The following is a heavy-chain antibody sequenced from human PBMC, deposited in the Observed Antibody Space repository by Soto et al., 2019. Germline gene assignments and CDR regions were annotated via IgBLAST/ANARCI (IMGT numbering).Heavy chain of an antibody. CDR2: TSYDGSDK. J-gene: IGHJ1*01. Sequence: QVQLVESGGGVVQPGTSLRVSCVGSGFTFRSYVIHWVRQAPGKGLEWVALTSYDGSDKYYDDSVRDRFTISRDNSRNTVDLQMDSLRLDDTALYYCARWGTTGGLDVWGQGTLVSVSS. CDR3: ARWGTTGGLDV. V-gene: IGHV3-30*19. CDR1: GFTFRSYV. D-gene: IGHD3-16*01.